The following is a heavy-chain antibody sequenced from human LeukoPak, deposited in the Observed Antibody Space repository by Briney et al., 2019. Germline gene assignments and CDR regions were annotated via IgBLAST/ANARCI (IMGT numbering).Heavy chain of an antibody. D-gene: IGHD2-21*01. Sequence: ASVKVSCKASGFTFTSYYMHWVRQAPGQGLEWMGIIIPSGGSTSYPQKFQGGVTMTRDTSTSTVYMELSSLRSEDTAVYYCACVVRGAFDIWGQGTLVTVSS. CDR2: IIPSGGST. V-gene: IGHV1-46*03. J-gene: IGHJ3*02. CDR3: ACVVRGAFDI. CDR1: GFTFTSYY.